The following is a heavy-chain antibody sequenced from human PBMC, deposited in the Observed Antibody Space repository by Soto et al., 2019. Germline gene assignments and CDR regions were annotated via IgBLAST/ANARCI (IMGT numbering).Heavy chain of an antibody. J-gene: IGHJ4*02. CDR1: GGSFSAYY. CDR2: IDDSGIT. V-gene: IGHV4-34*01. Sequence: PSETLSPTSGVFGGSFSAYYWSWIRQPPGKGLEWIGEIDDSGITNYNPSLKSRVTISVDTSKNHFSLKLSSVTAADTAVFYCARDPRKTYYYDSSGYFDYWGQGTLVTVS. D-gene: IGHD3-22*01. CDR3: ARDPRKTYYYDSSGYFDY.